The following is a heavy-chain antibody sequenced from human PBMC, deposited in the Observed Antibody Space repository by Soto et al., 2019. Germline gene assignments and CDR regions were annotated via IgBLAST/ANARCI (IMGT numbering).Heavy chain of an antibody. J-gene: IGHJ4*02. V-gene: IGHV1-18*04. CDR3: ARGVRYFDCQALSNYYFDY. Sequence: QVQLVQSGAEVKKPGASVKVSFKASGYTFTSYGISWVRQAPGQGLEWMGGISAYNGNTNYAQKLQGRVTMTTGTSTSSAYMEVRCLRSDDTAVYYCARGVRYFDCQALSNYYFDYGGQGALVTVSS. D-gene: IGHD3-9*01. CDR2: ISAYNGNT. CDR1: GYTFTSYG.